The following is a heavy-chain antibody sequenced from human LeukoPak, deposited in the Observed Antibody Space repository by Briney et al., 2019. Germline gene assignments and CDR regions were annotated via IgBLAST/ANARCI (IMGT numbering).Heavy chain of an antibody. CDR2: IYYSGST. J-gene: IGHJ4*02. CDR1: GGSISSYY. CDR3: ARYDYYDSSGYFTGPFFDY. V-gene: IGHV4-59*01. D-gene: IGHD3-22*01. Sequence: SETLSLTCTVSGGSISSYYWSWIRQPPGKGLEWIGYIYYSGSTNYNPSLKSRVTISVDMSKNQFSLKLSSVTAADTAVYYCARYDYYDSSGYFTGPFFDYWGQGTLVTVSS.